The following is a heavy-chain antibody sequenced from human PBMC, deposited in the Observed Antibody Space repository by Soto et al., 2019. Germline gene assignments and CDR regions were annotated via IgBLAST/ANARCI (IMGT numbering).Heavy chain of an antibody. CDR3: ARQPDFPGIAVSGKGYFDY. CDR1: CGSIISTTYY. Sequence: PSETLSLTCSFSCGSIISTTYYWAWIRQPPGRGLEWLGSIYYSGSTYYNPSLKSRGTISIDVSKTHFSLKLRTVTAADTAVYYCARQPDFPGIAVSGKGYFDYWVQGTLVTVSS. V-gene: IGHV4-39*02. J-gene: IGHJ4*02. D-gene: IGHD6-19*01. CDR2: IYYSGST.